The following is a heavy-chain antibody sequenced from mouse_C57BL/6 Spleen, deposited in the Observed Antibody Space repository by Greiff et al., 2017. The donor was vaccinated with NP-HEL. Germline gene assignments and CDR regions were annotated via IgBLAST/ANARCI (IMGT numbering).Heavy chain of an antibody. D-gene: IGHD2-3*01. CDR1: GYTFTSYW. CDR2: IDPSDSYT. J-gene: IGHJ2*01. CDR3: ARGGWGYFDY. Sequence: QVQLKQPGAELVMPGASVKLSCKASGYTFTSYWMHWVKQRPGQGLEWIGEIDPSDSYTNYNQKFKGKSTLTVDKSSSTAYMQLSSLTSEDSAVYYCARGGWGYFDYWGQGTTLTVSS. V-gene: IGHV1-69*01.